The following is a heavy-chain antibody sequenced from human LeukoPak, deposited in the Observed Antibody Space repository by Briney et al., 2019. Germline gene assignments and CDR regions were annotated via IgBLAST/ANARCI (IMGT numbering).Heavy chain of an antibody. Sequence: GGSLRLSCAASGFTFSSYSMNWVRQAPGKGLEWVANIKQDGSEKYYVDSVKGRFTISRDNAKNSLFLQMSSLRAEDTAVYYCARHVRFEGVDYWGQGTLVTVSS. V-gene: IGHV3-7*01. CDR2: IKQDGSEK. CDR3: ARHVRFEGVDY. J-gene: IGHJ4*02. CDR1: GFTFSSYS. D-gene: IGHD3-3*01.